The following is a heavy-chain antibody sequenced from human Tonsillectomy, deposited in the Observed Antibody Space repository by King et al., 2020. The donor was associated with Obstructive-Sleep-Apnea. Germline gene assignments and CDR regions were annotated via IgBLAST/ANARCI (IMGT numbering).Heavy chain of an antibody. Sequence: VQLVESGAEVKKPGESLKISCKASGYSFSTYWIVWVRQMPGKGLEWMGIIYPGDSDTRYIPSFQGHVTMSADKSINTAYLHWSSLKASDTAIYYCSRQAMEYLLQPNWFDPWGQGTLVTVSS. J-gene: IGHJ5*02. CDR2: IYPGDSDT. CDR3: SRQAMEYLLQPNWFDP. D-gene: IGHD2-2*01. CDR1: GYSFSTYW. V-gene: IGHV5-51*01.